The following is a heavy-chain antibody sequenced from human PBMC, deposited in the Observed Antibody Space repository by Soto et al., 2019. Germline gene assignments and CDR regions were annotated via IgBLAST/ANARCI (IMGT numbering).Heavy chain of an antibody. CDR2: ISSSSSNYI. J-gene: IGHJ4*02. CDR3: ARDLVGATI. Sequence: GGSLRLSCAASGFTFSTYSMNWVRQAPGKGLEWVSYISSSSSNYIYYADSMKGRFTISRDNAKNSLYLQMNSLRAEDTGVYYCARDLVGATIWGQGTLVTVSS. D-gene: IGHD1-26*01. CDR1: GFTFSTYS. V-gene: IGHV3-21*05.